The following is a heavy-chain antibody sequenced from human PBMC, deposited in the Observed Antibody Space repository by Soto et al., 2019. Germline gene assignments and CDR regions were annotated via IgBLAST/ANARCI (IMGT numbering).Heavy chain of an antibody. Sequence: ASVKVSCKASGYTFTSYDINWVRQATGQGLEWMGWMNAYSGNTDYAQKLQGRVTMTTDTSTSTAYMELRSLRSDDTAVYYCARFGLRFLEWSYYFDYWGQGTLVTVSS. J-gene: IGHJ4*02. CDR3: ARFGLRFLEWSYYFDY. V-gene: IGHV1-18*01. D-gene: IGHD3-3*01. CDR1: GYTFTSYD. CDR2: MNAYSGNT.